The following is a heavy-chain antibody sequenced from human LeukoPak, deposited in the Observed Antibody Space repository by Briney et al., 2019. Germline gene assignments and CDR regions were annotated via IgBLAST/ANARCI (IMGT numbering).Heavy chain of an antibody. CDR1: GYSFTSYW. Sequence: GESLKISCKGSGYSFTSYWIGWVRQMPGKGLEWMGIIYPGDSDTRYSPSFQGQVTISADKSISTAYLQWSSLKASDTAMYYCARRSARYDFWSGYYTYWGQGTLVTVSS. V-gene: IGHV5-51*01. CDR2: IYPGDSDT. D-gene: IGHD3-3*01. J-gene: IGHJ4*02. CDR3: ARRSARYDFWSGYYTY.